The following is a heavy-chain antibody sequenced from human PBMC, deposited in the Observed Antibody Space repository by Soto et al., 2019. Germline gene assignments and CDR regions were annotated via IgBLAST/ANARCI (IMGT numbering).Heavy chain of an antibody. Sequence: QVQLVESGGGVVQPGRSLRLSCAASGFTFSSYGMHWVRQAPGKGLEWVAVIWYDGSNKYYADSVKGRFTISRDNSKNTLYLQMNSLRAEDTDVYYCARQFQWLSSRNDYWGQGTLVTVSS. V-gene: IGHV3-33*01. CDR3: ARQFQWLSSRNDY. CDR2: IWYDGSNK. J-gene: IGHJ4*02. D-gene: IGHD6-19*01. CDR1: GFTFSSYG.